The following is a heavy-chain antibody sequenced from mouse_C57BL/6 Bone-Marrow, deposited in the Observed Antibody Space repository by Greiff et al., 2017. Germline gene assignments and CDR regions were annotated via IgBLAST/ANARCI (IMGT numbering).Heavy chain of an antibody. D-gene: IGHD2-3*01. Sequence: VQLQQSGAELVRPGASVKLSCTASGFNIKDDCMHWVKQRPEQGLEWIGGIDPENGDTEYASKFQGKATITADTSSNTAYLQLSSLTSEDTAVYYCSTDGYCLSWFADWGQGTLVTVSA. CDR3: STDGYCLSWFAD. V-gene: IGHV14-4*01. CDR1: GFNIKDDC. CDR2: IDPENGDT. J-gene: IGHJ3*01.